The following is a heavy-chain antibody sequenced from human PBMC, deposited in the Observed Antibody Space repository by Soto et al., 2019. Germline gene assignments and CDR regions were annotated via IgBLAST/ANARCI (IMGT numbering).Heavy chain of an antibody. Sequence: ASVKVSCKASGYTFTSYGISWVRQAPGQGLEWMGWINPNSGGTNYAQKFQGRVTMTRDTSISTAHMELSRLRSDDTAVYYCARALYCSSTSCYNYYYGMDVWGQGTTVTVSS. J-gene: IGHJ6*02. V-gene: IGHV1-2*02. D-gene: IGHD2-2*01. CDR3: ARALYCSSTSCYNYYYGMDV. CDR1: GYTFTSYG. CDR2: INPNSGGT.